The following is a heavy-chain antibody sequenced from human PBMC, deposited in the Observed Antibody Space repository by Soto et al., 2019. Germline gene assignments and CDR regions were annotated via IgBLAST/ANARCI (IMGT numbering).Heavy chain of an antibody. J-gene: IGHJ6*02. CDR1: GYTFTGYY. CDR3: ARDGKGDTAMDYYYYYYCMDV. CDR2: INPNSGGT. Sequence: ASVKVSCKASGYTFTGYYMHWVRQAPGQGLEWMGWINPNSGGTNYAQKFQGWVTMTRDTSISTAYMELSRLRSDDTAVYYCARDGKGDTAMDYYYYYYCMDVWGQGTTVTVSS. D-gene: IGHD5-18*01. V-gene: IGHV1-2*04.